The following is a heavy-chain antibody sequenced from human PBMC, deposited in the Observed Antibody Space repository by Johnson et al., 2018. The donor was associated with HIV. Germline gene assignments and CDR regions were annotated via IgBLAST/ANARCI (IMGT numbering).Heavy chain of an antibody. J-gene: IGHJ3*02. CDR1: GFTFSDFY. Sequence: QVQLVESGGDLVKPGGSLRLSCTASGFTFSDFYMSWIRQAPGKGLEWVSYISTSGSNIYYEDSVRGRFTISRDNAKNSLYLQMNFLRPEDTAVYYCARFMGSTWSDASDIWGQGTMVIVSS. V-gene: IGHV3-11*04. D-gene: IGHD1-26*01. CDR2: ISTSGSNI. CDR3: ARFMGSTWSDASDI.